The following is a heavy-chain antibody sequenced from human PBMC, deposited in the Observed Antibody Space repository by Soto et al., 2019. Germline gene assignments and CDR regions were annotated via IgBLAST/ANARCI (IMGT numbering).Heavy chain of an antibody. D-gene: IGHD4-17*01. CDR3: ARGDYYEDTGTFEY. V-gene: IGHV1-18*04. CDR1: GYTFSDFG. CDR2: ISGKNGNT. Sequence: QGHLVQSGDEVKKPGASVKVSCKASGYTFSDFGITWVRQAPGQGLEWMGWISGKNGNTNYAQKIQGRVTLTADTSTSTAYMEMRALTSDDTGIYYCARGDYYEDTGTFEYWGQGTPVTVSS. J-gene: IGHJ4*02.